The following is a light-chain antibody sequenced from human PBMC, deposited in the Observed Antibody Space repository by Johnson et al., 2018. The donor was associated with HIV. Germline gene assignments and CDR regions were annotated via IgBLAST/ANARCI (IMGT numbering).Light chain of an antibody. Sequence: QSVLTQPPSVSAAPGQKVTISCSGSSSNIGNNYVSWYRQLPGTAPKLLIYEDNKRPSGIPDRLSGSKSGTSATLGITGLQTGDEADYYCGTWDSSLSAVVIVTGTKVTVL. CDR3: GTWDSSLSAVV. CDR1: SSNIGNNY. J-gene: IGLJ1*01. CDR2: EDN. V-gene: IGLV1-51*02.